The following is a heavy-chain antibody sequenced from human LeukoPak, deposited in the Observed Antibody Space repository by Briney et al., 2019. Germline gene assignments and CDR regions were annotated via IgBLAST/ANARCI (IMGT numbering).Heavy chain of an antibody. CDR1: GFTFSSYW. D-gene: IGHD2-2*01. Sequence: PGGSLRLSCAASGFTFSSYWMHWVRQAPGKGLVWASRINTDGSSTSYADSVKGRFTISRDNAKNTLYLQMNSLRAEDTAVYYCARGDIDIVVVPAAMFIGYWGQGTLVTVSS. V-gene: IGHV3-74*01. CDR2: INTDGSST. J-gene: IGHJ4*02. CDR3: ARGDIDIVVVPAAMFIGY.